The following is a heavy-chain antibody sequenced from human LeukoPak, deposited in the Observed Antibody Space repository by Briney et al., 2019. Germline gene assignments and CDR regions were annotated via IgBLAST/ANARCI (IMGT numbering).Heavy chain of an antibody. CDR1: GFTFSSYS. CDR2: ISSNSSYI. J-gene: IGHJ6*03. Sequence: PGGSLRLSCAASGFTFSSYSMNWVRQAPGKGLEWVSSISSNSSYIYYADSVKGRFTISSDNAKNSLYLQMNSLRAEDTAVYYCARGGPTTYYDFWSGYFPNYYYYYMDVWGKGTTVTVSS. V-gene: IGHV3-21*01. CDR3: ARGGPTTYYDFWSGYFPNYYYYYMDV. D-gene: IGHD3-3*01.